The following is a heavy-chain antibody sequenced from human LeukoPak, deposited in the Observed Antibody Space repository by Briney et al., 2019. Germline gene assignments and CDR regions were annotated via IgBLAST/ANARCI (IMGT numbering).Heavy chain of an antibody. CDR2: IYHSGST. V-gene: IGHV4-38-2*02. D-gene: IGHD3-10*01. J-gene: IGHJ3*02. CDR3: ARDLITMVRGSPDDAFDI. CDR1: GYPISSGYY. Sequence: SETLSLTCTVSGYPISSGYYWGWIRQPPGKGLEWIGSIYHSGSTYYNPSLKSRVTISVDTSKNQFSLKLSSVTAADTAVYYCARDLITMVRGSPDDAFDIWGQGTMVTVSS.